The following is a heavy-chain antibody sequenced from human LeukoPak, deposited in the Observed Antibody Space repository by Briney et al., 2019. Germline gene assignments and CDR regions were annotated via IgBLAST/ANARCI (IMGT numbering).Heavy chain of an antibody. CDR2: IRYDGSNK. CDR3: AKDYSPFIAATGTLYFDY. D-gene: IGHD6-13*01. CDR1: GFTFSKYG. Sequence: GGSLSLSCAASGFTFSKYGMHWVRQAPGKGLEWVAFIRYDGSNKYYADSVKGRFTISRDNSKNTLYLQMNSLRAEDTAVYYCAKDYSPFIAATGTLYFDYWGQGTLVTVSS. V-gene: IGHV3-30*02. J-gene: IGHJ4*02.